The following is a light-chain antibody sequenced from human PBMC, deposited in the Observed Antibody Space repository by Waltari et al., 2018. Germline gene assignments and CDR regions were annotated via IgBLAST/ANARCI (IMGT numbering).Light chain of an antibody. CDR2: GAS. J-gene: IGKJ5*01. CDR1: QSVGNR. V-gene: IGKV3-15*01. Sequence: EIVMTQSPATLSMSPGERATLSCRASQSVGNRLAWYQQKPGQTPRLLIYGASTRPTGVPDRISGSGSGTEFTLTISSLQSEDFAIYYCQQYNNWPPKITFGQGTRLEIK. CDR3: QQYNNWPPKIT.